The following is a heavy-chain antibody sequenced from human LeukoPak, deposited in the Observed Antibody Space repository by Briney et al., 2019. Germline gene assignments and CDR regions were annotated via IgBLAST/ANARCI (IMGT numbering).Heavy chain of an antibody. CDR2: IYYSGST. CDR1: GGSISSHY. J-gene: IGHJ5*02. D-gene: IGHD3-22*01. V-gene: IGHV4-59*11. Sequence: SETLSLTCTVSGGSISSHYWSWIRQPPGKGLEWIGYIYYSGSTKNNPSLKSRVTISVDTSKNQFSLKLSSVTAADTAAYYCARLYDSSGYTNWLDPWGQGTLVTVSS. CDR3: ARLYDSSGYTNWLDP.